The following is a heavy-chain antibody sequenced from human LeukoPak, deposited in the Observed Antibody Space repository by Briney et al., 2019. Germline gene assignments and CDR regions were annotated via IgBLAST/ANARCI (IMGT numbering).Heavy chain of an antibody. V-gene: IGHV1-8*01. CDR2: MNPNSGNT. CDR3: ARGLVVLGATSWAFDI. D-gene: IGHD2-15*01. Sequence: ASGKASCKASGYTFTNYDINWVRQAPGQGLEWMGWMNPNSGNTGYAQKFQGRVTMTRNTSITTAYMELSSLRSEDTAVYYCARGLVVLGATSWAFDIWGHGAMVTVSS. CDR1: GYTFTNYD. J-gene: IGHJ3*02.